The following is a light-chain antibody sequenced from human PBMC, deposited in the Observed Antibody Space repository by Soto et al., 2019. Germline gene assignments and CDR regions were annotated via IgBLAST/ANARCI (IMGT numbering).Light chain of an antibody. V-gene: IGKV3-20*01. CDR3: QQYNNWPIT. CDR1: QSVSSTL. J-gene: IGKJ5*01. CDR2: GVS. Sequence: ELVLTQSPVALSLSSGERATLSCRASQSVSSTLLTWYQQKPGQAPRLLIYGVSSRATGIPDRFSGSGSGTDFTLTISRVEPEDFAVYFCQQYNNWPITFGQGTRLEIK.